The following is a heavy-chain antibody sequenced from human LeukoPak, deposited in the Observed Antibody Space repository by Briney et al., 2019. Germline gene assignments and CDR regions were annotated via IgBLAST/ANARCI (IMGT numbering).Heavy chain of an antibody. CDR3: ATLMRGPIGYVGYGGEDY. D-gene: IGHD5-12*01. Sequence: GGSLRLSCAASGFTLSNYAMTWVRRAPGMGLLWVAAITGSGGNTYYADSVKGRFTISRDNSKNTLYLQMNSLRAEDTAVYYCATLMRGPIGYVGYGGEDYWGQGTLVSVSS. V-gene: IGHV3-23*01. CDR1: GFTLSNYA. J-gene: IGHJ4*02. CDR2: ITGSGGNT.